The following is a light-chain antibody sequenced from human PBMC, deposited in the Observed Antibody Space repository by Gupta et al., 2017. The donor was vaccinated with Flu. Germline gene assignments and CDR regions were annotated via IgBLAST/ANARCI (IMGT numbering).Light chain of an antibody. CDR1: SSDIGNYHR. Sequence: SITISCAGTSSDIGNYHRVSWYRQHPGKAPKLIIYEVTKRPSGISNRFSGSKSGNTASLTISGLQAEDEADYYCCSYAGNSNLVFGGGTKLTVL. J-gene: IGLJ3*02. CDR3: CSYAGNSNLV. V-gene: IGLV2-23*02. CDR2: EVT.